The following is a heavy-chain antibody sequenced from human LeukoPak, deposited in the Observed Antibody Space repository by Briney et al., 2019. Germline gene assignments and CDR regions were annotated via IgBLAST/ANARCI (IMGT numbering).Heavy chain of an antibody. Sequence: SETLSLTCTVSGGSISYYYWSWIRQPPGKGLEWIGYIYYSGSTNYNPSLKSRVTISVDTSKSQFSPNLTSVTTANTAVYYCARVSCSSTSCPRRDALDVWGQGTMVTVSS. CDR3: ARVSCSSTSCPRRDALDV. D-gene: IGHD2-2*01. V-gene: IGHV4-59*01. CDR2: IYYSGST. J-gene: IGHJ3*01. CDR1: GGSISYYY.